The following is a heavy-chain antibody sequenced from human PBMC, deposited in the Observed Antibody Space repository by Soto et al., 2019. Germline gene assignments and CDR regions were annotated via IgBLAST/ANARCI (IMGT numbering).Heavy chain of an antibody. Sequence: GSLRLSCAASGFIFTNYSMNLVRQAPGKGLEWVSVIGGRGNSAYYADSVQGRFTISRDNSKNKLSLQMSSLTADDTAIYYCVREGRGSFDFWGRGTMVTV. V-gene: IGHV3-23*01. CDR3: VREGRGSFDF. CDR1: GFIFTNYS. J-gene: IGHJ3*01. D-gene: IGHD5-12*01. CDR2: IGGRGNSA.